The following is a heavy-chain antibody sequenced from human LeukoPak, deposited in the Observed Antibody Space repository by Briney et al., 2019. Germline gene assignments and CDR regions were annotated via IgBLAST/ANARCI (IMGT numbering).Heavy chain of an antibody. J-gene: IGHJ4*02. D-gene: IGHD3-3*01. Sequence: SETLSLTCTVSGGSISSYYWSWIRQPPGKGLEWIGYIYYSGSTNYNPSLKSRVTISVDTSKNQFSLKLSSVTAADTAVYYCARAGFLEWLLEDWGQGTLVTVSS. CDR2: IYYSGST. V-gene: IGHV4-59*08. CDR1: GGSISSYY. CDR3: ARAGFLEWLLED.